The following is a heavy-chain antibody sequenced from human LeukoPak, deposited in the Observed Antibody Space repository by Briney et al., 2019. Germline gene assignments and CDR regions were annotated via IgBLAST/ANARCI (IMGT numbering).Heavy chain of an antibody. V-gene: IGHV4-38-2*02. CDR3: ARDFWGSYYFDY. D-gene: IGHD3-16*01. Sequence: PSETLSLTCTVSGYSISSGYYWGWIRQPPRKGLAWIGSIYHSGSTYYNPSLKSRVTISVDTSKNQFSLKLSSVTAADTAVYYCARDFWGSYYFDYWGQGTLVTVSS. J-gene: IGHJ4*02. CDR2: IYHSGST. CDR1: GYSISSGYY.